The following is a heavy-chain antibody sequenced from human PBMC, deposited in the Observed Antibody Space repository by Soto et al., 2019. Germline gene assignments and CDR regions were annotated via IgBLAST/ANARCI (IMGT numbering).Heavy chain of an antibody. CDR2: IYPGDSDT. Sequence: PGESLKISCKGSGYSFTSYWIGWVRQMPGKGLEWMGIIYPGDSDTRYSPSFQGQVTISADKSISTAYLQWSSLKASDTAMYYCARARGCSSTSCLTSYYYYGMDVWGQGTTVTVSS. D-gene: IGHD2-2*01. V-gene: IGHV5-51*01. J-gene: IGHJ6*02. CDR1: GYSFTSYW. CDR3: ARARGCSSTSCLTSYYYYGMDV.